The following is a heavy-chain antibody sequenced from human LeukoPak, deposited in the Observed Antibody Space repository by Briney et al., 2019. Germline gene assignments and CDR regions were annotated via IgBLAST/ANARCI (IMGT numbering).Heavy chain of an antibody. D-gene: IGHD4-23*01. J-gene: IGHJ4*02. CDR2: ISYDGRNK. CDR1: GFTFSSYA. V-gene: IGHV3-30*04. Sequence: GGSLRLSCAASGFTFSSYAMHGVRQAPGKGLEWVAVISYDGRNKYYADSVKGGFTISRDNSNNTLYLQKNSLRAEDTAVYYCARTTTVVTPIDYWGQGTLVTVSS. CDR3: ARTTTVVTPIDY.